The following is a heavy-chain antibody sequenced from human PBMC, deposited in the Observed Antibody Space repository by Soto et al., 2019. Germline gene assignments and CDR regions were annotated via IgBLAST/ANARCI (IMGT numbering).Heavy chain of an antibody. J-gene: IGHJ6*02. CDR3: ARDNAAAGTHYYYGMDV. CDR2: ISYDGSNK. V-gene: IGHV3-30-3*01. CDR1: GFTFSSYA. Sequence: GGSLRLSCAASGFTFSSYAMHWVRQAPGKGLEWVAVISYDGSNKYYADSVKGRFTISRDNSKNTLYLQMNSLRAEDTAVYYCARDNAAAGTHYYYGMDVWGQGTTVTVSS. D-gene: IGHD6-13*01.